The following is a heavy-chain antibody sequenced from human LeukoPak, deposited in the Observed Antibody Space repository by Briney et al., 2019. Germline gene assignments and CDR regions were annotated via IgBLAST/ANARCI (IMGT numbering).Heavy chain of an antibody. J-gene: IGHJ4*02. CDR2: INPNSGGT. CDR1: RYIFTGYY. D-gene: IGHD2-15*01. CDR3: ARGTRQYCSGGTCYSLVIDY. V-gene: IGHV1-2*02. Sequence: ASMKVSCKASRYIFTGYYMNWVRQAPGQGLEWMGWINPNSGGTNYAQKFQGRVTMTRDTSISTAYMELSRLRSDDTAVYYCARGTRQYCSGGTCYSLVIDYWGQGTLVTVSS.